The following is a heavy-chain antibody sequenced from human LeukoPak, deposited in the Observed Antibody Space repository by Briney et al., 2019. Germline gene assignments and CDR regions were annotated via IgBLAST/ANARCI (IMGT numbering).Heavy chain of an antibody. CDR3: VRGPHIAATSY. CDR2: IKQDGSEK. CDR1: GFSFNNYR. J-gene: IGHJ4*02. Sequence: TGGSLRLSCVASGFSFNNYRMTWVSQAPGKGLEWVANIKQDGSEKQYVDSVKGRFAISRDNAKKSLYLQINTLRAEDTAVYYCVRGPHIAATSYWGQGTLVTVSS. V-gene: IGHV3-7*03. D-gene: IGHD6-25*01.